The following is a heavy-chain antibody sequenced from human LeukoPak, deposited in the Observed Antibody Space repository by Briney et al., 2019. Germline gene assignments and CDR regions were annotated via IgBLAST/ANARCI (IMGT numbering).Heavy chain of an antibody. J-gene: IGHJ4*02. V-gene: IGHV4-59*12. CDR2: IYYSGST. D-gene: IGHD6-19*01. CDR3: ARDSGSSGWPFDY. Sequence: TSETLSLTCTVSGGSISSYYWSWIRLPPGKGLEWIGYIYYSGSTNYNPSLKSRVTISVDTSKNQFSLKLSSVTAADTAVYYCARDSGSSGWPFDYWGQGTLVTVSS. CDR1: GGSISSYY.